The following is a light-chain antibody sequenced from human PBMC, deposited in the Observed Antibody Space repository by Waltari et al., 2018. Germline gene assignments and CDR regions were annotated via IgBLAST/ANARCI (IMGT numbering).Light chain of an antibody. J-gene: IGKJ1*01. CDR2: DAS. CDR3: QQYSNWPPWT. V-gene: IGKV3-15*01. Sequence: EVVMTQSPVPLSVSPGERATLSCRASQSVSNNLAWYQHKPGQAPRLVMYDASTRASGLPARFSGTGSGREFTLTINSLQSEDVAIYYCQQYSNWPPWTFDQGTTVEIK. CDR1: QSVSNN.